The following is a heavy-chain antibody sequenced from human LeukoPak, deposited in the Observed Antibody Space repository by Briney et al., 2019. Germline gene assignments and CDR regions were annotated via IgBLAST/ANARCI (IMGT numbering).Heavy chain of an antibody. CDR1: GFTFSNYY. Sequence: GGSLRLSCAASGFTFSNYYMSWVRQAPGKGLEWVANIKPDGSDKSYVDSVKGRFTISRDNAENSLYLQMSSLRVEDTAVYFCARDREVGATIHDYWGQGTLLSVSS. J-gene: IGHJ4*02. CDR2: IKPDGSDK. V-gene: IGHV3-7*01. CDR3: ARDREVGATIHDY. D-gene: IGHD1-26*01.